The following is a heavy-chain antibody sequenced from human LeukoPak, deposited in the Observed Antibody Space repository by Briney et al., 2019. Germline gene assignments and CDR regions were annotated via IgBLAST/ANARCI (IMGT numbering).Heavy chain of an antibody. CDR3: ARDLVGAVTTGNWFDP. J-gene: IGHJ5*02. CDR2: ISYDGSNE. Sequence: GGSLRLSCAASEFTFSSYTLHWVRQAPGKGLEWVAVISYDGSNEYYVDSVKGRFTISRDKSKNTLYLQMNSLRAEDTAVYYCARDLVGAVTTGNWFDPWGQGTLVTVSS. V-gene: IGHV3-30-3*01. CDR1: EFTFSSYT. D-gene: IGHD4-17*01.